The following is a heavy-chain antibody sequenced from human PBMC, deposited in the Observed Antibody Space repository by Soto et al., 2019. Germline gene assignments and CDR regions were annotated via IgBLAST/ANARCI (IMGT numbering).Heavy chain of an antibody. Sequence: SETLSLTCTVAGGSISGYYWSWIRQPPGKGLEWIGHIYYSGSTNYNPSLKSRVMISVDTSKNQFSLKLRSVTAADTAVYYCVRDGTKTLRDWFDPWGQGISVTVSS. CDR2: IYYSGST. J-gene: IGHJ5*02. CDR1: GGSISGYY. V-gene: IGHV4-59*12. D-gene: IGHD1-1*01. CDR3: VRDGTKTLRDWFDP.